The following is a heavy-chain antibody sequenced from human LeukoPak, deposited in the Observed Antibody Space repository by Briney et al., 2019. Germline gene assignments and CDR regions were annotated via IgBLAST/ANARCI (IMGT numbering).Heavy chain of an antibody. Sequence: GGSLRLSCAASGFTFSSYAMSWVRQAPGKGLEWVSAISGSGGSTYYADSVKGRFTISRDNSKNTLYSQKNSPRTEDNAVYYYWKVPARMTMIYSHGFDDWGQGTLVTVSS. V-gene: IGHV3-23*01. D-gene: IGHD3-22*01. CDR3: WKVPARMTMIYSHGFDD. CDR1: GFTFSSYA. CDR2: ISGSGGST. J-gene: IGHJ4*02.